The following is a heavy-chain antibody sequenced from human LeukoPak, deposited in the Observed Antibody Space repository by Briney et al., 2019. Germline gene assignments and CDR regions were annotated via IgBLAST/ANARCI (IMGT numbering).Heavy chain of an antibody. CDR2: ITPNSGGT. J-gene: IGHJ5*02. CDR3: ARGSSSWYENNWFDP. V-gene: IGHV1-2*02. D-gene: IGHD6-13*01. Sequence: ASVKVSCKASGYTFTGYYMHWVRQAPGQGLERMGWITPNSGGTKYAQKFQGRVTMTRDTSISTAYMELSRLRSDDTAVYYCARGSSSWYENNWFDPWGQGTLVTVSS. CDR1: GYTFTGYY.